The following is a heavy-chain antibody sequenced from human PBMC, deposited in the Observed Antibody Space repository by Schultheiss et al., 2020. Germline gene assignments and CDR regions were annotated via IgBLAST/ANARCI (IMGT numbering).Heavy chain of an antibody. Sequence: GESLKISCAASGFTFSSYSMNWVRQAPGKGLEWVSSISSSSSYIYYADSVKGRFTISRDNAKNSLYLQMNSLRAEDTAVYYCARVFKVVPAAISGVGAFDIWGQGTLVTVSS. J-gene: IGHJ3*02. V-gene: IGHV3-21*01. D-gene: IGHD2-2*01. CDR3: ARVFKVVPAAISGVGAFDI. CDR2: ISSSSSYI. CDR1: GFTFSSYS.